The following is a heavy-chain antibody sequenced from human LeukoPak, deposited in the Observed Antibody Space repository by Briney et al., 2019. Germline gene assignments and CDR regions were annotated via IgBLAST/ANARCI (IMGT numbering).Heavy chain of an antibody. CDR2: INPNSGGT. D-gene: IGHD6-13*01. Sequence: ASVKVSCKASGYTFTGYYMHWVRQAPGQGLEWMGWINPNSGGTNYAQKFQGRVTMTRDTSISTAYMELSSLRADDTAIYYCAKDAAAAGSAYYFEYWGQGTLSPSPQ. CDR3: AKDAAAAGSAYYFEY. J-gene: IGHJ4*02. V-gene: IGHV1-2*02. CDR1: GYTFTGYY.